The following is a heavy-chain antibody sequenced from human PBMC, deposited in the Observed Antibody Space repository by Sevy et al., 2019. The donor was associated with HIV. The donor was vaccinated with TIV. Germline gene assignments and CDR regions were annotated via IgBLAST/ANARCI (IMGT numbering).Heavy chain of an antibody. J-gene: IGHJ5*02. Sequence: GSLRLSCAASGFTFSSYSMNWVRQAPGKGLEWVSSISSSSSYIYYADSVKGRFTISRDNAKNSLYLQMNSLRAEDTAVYYCARASSSYHNWFDPWGQGTLVTVSS. CDR1: GFTFSSYS. D-gene: IGHD6-13*01. CDR2: ISSSSSYI. CDR3: ARASSSYHNWFDP. V-gene: IGHV3-21*01.